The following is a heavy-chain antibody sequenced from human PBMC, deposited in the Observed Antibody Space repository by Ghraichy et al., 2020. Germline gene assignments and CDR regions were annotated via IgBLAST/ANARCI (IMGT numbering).Heavy chain of an antibody. CDR2: TYYRSKWYN. J-gene: IGHJ6*02. CDR1: GDSVSSNSAA. Sequence: SQTLSLTCAISGDSVSSNSAAWNWIRQSPSRGLEWLGRTYYRSKWYNDYAVSVKSRITINPDTSKNQFSLQLNSVTPEDTAVYYCARGRGYSSSSSLTYYYYGMDVWGQGTTVTVSS. V-gene: IGHV6-1*01. D-gene: IGHD6-6*01. CDR3: ARGRGYSSSSSLTYYYYGMDV.